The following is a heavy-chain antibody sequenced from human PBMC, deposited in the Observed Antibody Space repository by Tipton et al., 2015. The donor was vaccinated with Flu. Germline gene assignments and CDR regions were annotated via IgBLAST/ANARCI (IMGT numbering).Heavy chain of an antibody. Sequence: SLRLSCAASGFTFSRFWMRWARQAPGKGPELVADIKEDGSEMHYVDSVKGRFTVSRDNAKDSLYLQMNSLRAEDTAVYYCARDHPPSITVLGEITDYFGMDVWGQGTTVTVSS. CDR2: IKEDGSEM. J-gene: IGHJ6*02. V-gene: IGHV3-7*03. CDR3: ARDHPPSITVLGEITDYFGMDV. CDR1: GFTFSRFW. D-gene: IGHD3-3*01.